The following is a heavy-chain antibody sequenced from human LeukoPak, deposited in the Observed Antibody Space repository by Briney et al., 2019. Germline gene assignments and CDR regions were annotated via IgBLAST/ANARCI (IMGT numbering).Heavy chain of an antibody. CDR2: IYYSGST. CDR3: AREYSSSWYAWFDP. D-gene: IGHD6-13*01. CDR1: GGSISSSSYY. V-gene: IGHV4-39*07. J-gene: IGHJ5*02. Sequence: SETLSLTCTVSGGSISSSSYYWGWIRQPPGKGLEWIGSIYYSGSTYYNPSLKSRVTISVDTSKNQFSLKLSSVTAADTAVYHCAREYSSSWYAWFDPWGQGTLVTVSS.